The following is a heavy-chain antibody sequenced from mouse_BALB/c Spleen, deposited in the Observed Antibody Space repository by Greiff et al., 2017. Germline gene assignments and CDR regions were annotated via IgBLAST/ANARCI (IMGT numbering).Heavy chain of an antibody. V-gene: IGHV1-69*01. Sequence: QLQLKQPGAELVMPGASVKMSCKASGYTFTDYWMPWVRQRPGQGLEWIGAIDTSDSYTSYNQKFKGKATLTVDESSSTAYMQLSSLTSEDSAVYYCARGGYYGNYAFAYWGQGTLVTVSA. D-gene: IGHD2-1*01. CDR2: IDTSDSYT. CDR3: ARGGYYGNYAFAY. CDR1: GYTFTDYW. J-gene: IGHJ3*01.